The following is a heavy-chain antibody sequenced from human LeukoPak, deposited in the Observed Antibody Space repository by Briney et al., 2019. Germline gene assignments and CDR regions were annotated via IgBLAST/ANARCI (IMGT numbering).Heavy chain of an antibody. V-gene: IGHV1-8*03. CDR1: GGTFSSYA. D-gene: IGHD6-6*01. CDR3: ARGRRYSSSWAYNWFDP. Sequence: ASVKVSCKASGGTFSSYAINWVRQATGQGLEWMGWMNPNSGNTGYAQKFQGRVTITRNTSISTAYMELSSLRSEDTAVYYCARGRRYSSSWAYNWFDPWGQGTLVTVSS. CDR2: MNPNSGNT. J-gene: IGHJ5*02.